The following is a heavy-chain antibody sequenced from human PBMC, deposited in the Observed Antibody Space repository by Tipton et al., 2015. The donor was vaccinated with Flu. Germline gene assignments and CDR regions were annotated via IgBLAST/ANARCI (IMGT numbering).Heavy chain of an antibody. J-gene: IGHJ6*02. V-gene: IGHV3-66*01. CDR3: ARDRGYSYGSNNYYYYAMDV. D-gene: IGHD5-18*01. CDR1: GFTVSSNY. CDR2: IYSGGST. Sequence: CAASGFTVSSNYMSWVRQAPGKGLEWVSIIYSGGSTYYADSVKGRFTISRDNSKNTPYLQMNSLRAEDTAVYYCARDRGYSYGSNNYYYYAMDVWGQGTTVTVSS.